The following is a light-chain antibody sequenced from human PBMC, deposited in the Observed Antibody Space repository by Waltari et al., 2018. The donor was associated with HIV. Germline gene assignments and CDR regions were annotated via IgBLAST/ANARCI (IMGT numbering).Light chain of an antibody. Sequence: SVLTQPPSVSAAPGQKVTISLSGSSPNIGSNRVFWYQQLPGTAPKLLIYDNTKRPSGIPDRFSGSKSGTLATLGITGLQTGDEADYYCGTWDSSLSAVLFGGGTKLTVL. J-gene: IGLJ2*01. CDR3: GTWDSSLSAVL. CDR2: DNT. CDR1: SPNIGSNR. V-gene: IGLV1-51*01.